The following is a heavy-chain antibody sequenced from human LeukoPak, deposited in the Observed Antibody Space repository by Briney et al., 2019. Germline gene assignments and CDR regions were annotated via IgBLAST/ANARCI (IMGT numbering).Heavy chain of an antibody. Sequence: SVKVSCKASGGTFSSYTISWVRQAPGQGLEWMGRIIPILGIANYAQKFQGRVTITTDESTSTAYMELSSLRSEDTAVYYCAGRSVDYDILTGYSFDYWGQGTLVTVSS. J-gene: IGHJ4*02. D-gene: IGHD3-9*01. V-gene: IGHV1-69*02. CDR1: GGTFSSYT. CDR3: AGRSVDYDILTGYSFDY. CDR2: IIPILGIA.